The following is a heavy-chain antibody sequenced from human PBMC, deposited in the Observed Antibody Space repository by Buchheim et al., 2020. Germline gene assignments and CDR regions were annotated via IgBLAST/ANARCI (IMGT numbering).Heavy chain of an antibody. CDR1: GGSISSGSYY. J-gene: IGHJ4*02. D-gene: IGHD3-22*01. CDR3: ARDYYDSSGYIRN. V-gene: IGHV4-61*02. CDR2: IYTSGST. Sequence: QVQLQESGPGLVKPSQTLSLTCTVSGGSISSGSYYWSWIRQPAGKGLEWIGRIYTSGSTNYNPSLKSRGTMSVDTSKNQFSLKLSSVTAADTAVYYCARDYYDSSGYIRNWGQGAL.